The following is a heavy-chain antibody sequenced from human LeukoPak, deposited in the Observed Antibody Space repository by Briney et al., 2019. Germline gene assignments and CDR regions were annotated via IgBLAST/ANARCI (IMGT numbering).Heavy chain of an antibody. CDR1: GFTFSSYA. J-gene: IGHJ3*02. Sequence: PGGSLRLSCAASGFTFSSYAMSWVRQAPGKGLEWVSAISGSGGSTYYADSVKGRFTISRDNSKSTLYLQMNSPRAEDTAVYYCAKGRVWGSYPPNDAFDIWGQGTMVTVSS. V-gene: IGHV3-23*01. D-gene: IGHD3-16*02. CDR3: AKGRVWGSYPPNDAFDI. CDR2: ISGSGGST.